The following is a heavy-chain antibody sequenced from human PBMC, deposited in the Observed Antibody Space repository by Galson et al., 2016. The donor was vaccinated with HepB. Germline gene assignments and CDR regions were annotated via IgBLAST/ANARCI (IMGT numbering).Heavy chain of an antibody. CDR1: GGTFSSYA. Sequence: SVKVSCKASGGTFSSYAISWVRQAPGQGLEWMGGFIPIFGTANYAQKFQGRVTITADESTSTAYMELSSLRSDDTAVYYCARWGTYSEKHAFDIWGQGTMVTVSS. CDR3: ARWGTYSEKHAFDI. V-gene: IGHV1-69*13. D-gene: IGHD3-16*01. CDR2: FIPIFGTA. J-gene: IGHJ3*02.